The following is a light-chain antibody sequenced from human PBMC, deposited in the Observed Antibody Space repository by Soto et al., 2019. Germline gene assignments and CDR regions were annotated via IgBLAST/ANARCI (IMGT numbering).Light chain of an antibody. J-gene: IGLJ7*01. CDR2: EVI. CDR3: SSYTRSITLK. CDR1: SSDVGDFNY. V-gene: IGLV2-14*01. Sequence: QSVLTQPASVSGSPGQSITISCTGTSSDVGDFNYVSWYQQHAGKAPKLLFYEVIKRPSGISDRFSGSKSGNTASLTISGLQTEDEADYYCSSYTRSITLKFGGGTQLTVL.